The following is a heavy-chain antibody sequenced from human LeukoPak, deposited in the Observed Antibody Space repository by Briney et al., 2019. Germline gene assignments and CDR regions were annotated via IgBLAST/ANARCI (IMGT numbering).Heavy chain of an antibody. V-gene: IGHV4-59*08. Sequence: SETLSLTCTVSGGSISSYYWSWIRQLPGKGLEWIGYIYYSGSTNYKPSLKSRVTISVDTSKNQFSLKLSSVTAADTAVYYCARHSGYDWIPSFFDYWGQGTLVTVSS. CDR2: IYYSGST. D-gene: IGHD5-12*01. CDR3: ARHSGYDWIPSFFDY. J-gene: IGHJ4*02. CDR1: GGSISSYY.